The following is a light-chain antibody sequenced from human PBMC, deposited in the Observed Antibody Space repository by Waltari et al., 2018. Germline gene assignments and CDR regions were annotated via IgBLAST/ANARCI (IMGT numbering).Light chain of an antibody. V-gene: IGLV2-23*02. Sequence: QSALTQPVSVSGSPGQSVTIPGTGTSNHVGAYNLVSWFQHHPAHAPNLLFFYVSKRPSGVSNRFSGSKSGNTASLTISGLQTEDEADYYCCSYSTGGSWMFGGGTKLTVL. CDR1: SNHVGAYNL. CDR2: YVS. J-gene: IGLJ3*02. CDR3: CSYSTGGSWM.